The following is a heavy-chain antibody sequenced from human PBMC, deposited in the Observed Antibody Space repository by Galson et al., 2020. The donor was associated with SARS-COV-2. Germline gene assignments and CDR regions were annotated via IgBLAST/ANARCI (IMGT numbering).Heavy chain of an antibody. J-gene: IGHJ6*02. CDR3: ARRSSSSWYYYYGMDV. Sequence: SETLSLTCTVSGGSISSSSYYWGWIRQPPGKGLEWIGSIYYSGSTYYNPSLKSRVTISVDTSKNQFSLKLSSVTAADTAVYYCARRSSSSWYYYYGMDVWGQGTTVTVSS. V-gene: IGHV4-39*01. CDR2: IYYSGST. CDR1: GGSISSSSYY. D-gene: IGHD6-13*01.